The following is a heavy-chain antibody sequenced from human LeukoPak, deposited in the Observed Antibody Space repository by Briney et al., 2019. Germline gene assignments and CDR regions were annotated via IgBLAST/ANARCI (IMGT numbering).Heavy chain of an antibody. Sequence: PGGSLRLSCAASGFTFSSYWMHWFRQAPGKGLVWVSRINSDGSNISYAASVKGRFTISRDNAKNTLYLQMNSLRAEDTAVYYCATDFYGDYADYWGQGTLVTVSS. V-gene: IGHV3-74*01. J-gene: IGHJ4*02. CDR3: ATDFYGDYADY. CDR2: INSDGSNI. CDR1: GFTFSSYW. D-gene: IGHD4-17*01.